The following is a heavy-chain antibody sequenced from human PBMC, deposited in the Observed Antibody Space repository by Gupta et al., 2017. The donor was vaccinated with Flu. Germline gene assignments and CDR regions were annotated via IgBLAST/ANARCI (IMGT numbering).Heavy chain of an antibody. D-gene: IGHD5-12*01. Sequence: EVQLVESGGALVQPGRSLRLSCTASGFTVGDYAMSWFRQAPGKGLEWVGFIRSKAYGGTTEYAASVKGRFTISRDDSKSIAYLQMNSLKTEDTAVYYCTRVWSWLRLYYYYYGMDVWGQGTTVTVSS. J-gene: IGHJ6*02. V-gene: IGHV3-49*03. CDR3: TRVWSWLRLYYYYYGMDV. CDR2: IRSKAYGGTT. CDR1: GFTVGDYA.